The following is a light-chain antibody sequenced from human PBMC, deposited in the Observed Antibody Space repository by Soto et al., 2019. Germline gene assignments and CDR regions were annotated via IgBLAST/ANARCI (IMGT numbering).Light chain of an antibody. CDR1: QSITRN. CDR3: QQYNNWPMWT. V-gene: IGKV3-15*01. CDR2: GAS. Sequence: EIVMTQSPATLSVSPGERATLSCRASQSITRNLAWYQQSPGQAPRLLTYGASTRATGIPARFSGSGSGTEFTLTINSLQTEDFAVYYCQQYNNWPMWTFGQGTKVDNK. J-gene: IGKJ1*01.